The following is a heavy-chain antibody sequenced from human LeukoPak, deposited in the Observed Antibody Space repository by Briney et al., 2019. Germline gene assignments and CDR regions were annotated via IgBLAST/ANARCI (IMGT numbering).Heavy chain of an antibody. V-gene: IGHV3-30*18. D-gene: IGHD1-26*01. Sequence: GRSLRLSCAASGFTFSSYGMHWVRQAPGKGLEWVAVISYDGSNKYYADSVKGRFTISRDNSKNTLYLQMNSLRSEDTAVYYCAKDRNPRRAKDDYFDYWGQGTLVTVSS. CDR2: ISYDGSNK. CDR3: AKDRNPRRAKDDYFDY. J-gene: IGHJ4*02. CDR1: GFTFSSYG.